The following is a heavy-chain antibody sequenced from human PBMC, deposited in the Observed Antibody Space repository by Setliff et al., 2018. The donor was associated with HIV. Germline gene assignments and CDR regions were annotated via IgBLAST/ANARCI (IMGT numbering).Heavy chain of an antibody. D-gene: IGHD6-13*01. J-gene: IGHJ5*02. CDR3: VRLGSGWSVGWFDP. CDR1: GGSISSTSYY. V-gene: IGHV4-61*05. CDR2: IYYSGST. Sequence: LSLTCTVSGGSISSTSYYWGWIRQPPGKGLEWIGYIYYSGSTNYNPSLKSRVTISPDTSKNQFSLKLTSVTAADTAVYYCVRLGSGWSVGWFDPWGQGTLVTSPQ.